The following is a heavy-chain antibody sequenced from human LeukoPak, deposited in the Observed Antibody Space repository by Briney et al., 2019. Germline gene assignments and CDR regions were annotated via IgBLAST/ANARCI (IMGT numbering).Heavy chain of an antibody. CDR3: ARVILNAVAASPGFDY. D-gene: IGHD6-19*01. V-gene: IGHV4-39*07. Sequence: PSETLSLTCTVSGGPISSSSYYWGWIRQPPGKGLEWIGSIYYGGSTYYNPSLKSRVTISVDTSKNQFSLKLSSVTAADTAVYYCARVILNAVAASPGFDYWGQGTLVTVSS. CDR1: GGPISSSSYY. CDR2: IYYGGST. J-gene: IGHJ4*02.